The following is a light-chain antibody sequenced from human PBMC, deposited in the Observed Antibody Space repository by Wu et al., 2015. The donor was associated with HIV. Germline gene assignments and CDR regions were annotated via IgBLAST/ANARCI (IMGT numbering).Light chain of an antibody. J-gene: IGKJ2*01. CDR2: GAS. CDR3: QQYNNWPGYT. Sequence: EIVMTQSPATLSVSPGERATLSCRVSQSVSSNLAWYQQKLGQAPRLLIYGASTRATGIPARFSGSGSGTEFTLTINSMQSEDFAVYYCQQYNNWPGYTFGQGTKLEIK. CDR1: QSVSSN. V-gene: IGKV3-15*01.